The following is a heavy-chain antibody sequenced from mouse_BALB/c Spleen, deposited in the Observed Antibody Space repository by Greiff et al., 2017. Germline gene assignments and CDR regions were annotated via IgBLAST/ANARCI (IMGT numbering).Heavy chain of an antibody. CDR2: INPDSSTI. CDR3: ARRGYGSSLWYFDV. Sequence: EVQLQESGGGLVQPGGSLKLSCAASGFDFSRYWMSWVRQAPGKGLEWIGEINPDSSTINYTPSLKDKFIISRDNAKNTLYLQMSKVRSEDTALYYCARRGYGSSLWYFDVWGAGTTVTVSS. J-gene: IGHJ1*01. CDR1: GFDFSRYW. D-gene: IGHD1-1*01. V-gene: IGHV4-1*02.